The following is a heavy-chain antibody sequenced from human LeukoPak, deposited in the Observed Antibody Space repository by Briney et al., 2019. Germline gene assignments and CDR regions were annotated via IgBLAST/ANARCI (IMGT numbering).Heavy chain of an antibody. CDR2: IWYDGSNK. Sequence: GGSLRLSCAASGFTFSSYGMHWVRQAPGKGLEWVAVIWYDGSNKYYADSVKGRFTISRDNSKNTLYLQMNSLRAEDTAVYYCARTPSGGGENWFDPWGQGTLVTVSS. CDR1: GFTFSSYG. CDR3: ARTPSGGGENWFDP. J-gene: IGHJ5*02. V-gene: IGHV3-33*01. D-gene: IGHD1-26*01.